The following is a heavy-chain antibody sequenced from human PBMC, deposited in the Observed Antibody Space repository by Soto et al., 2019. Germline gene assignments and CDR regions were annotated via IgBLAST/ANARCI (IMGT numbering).Heavy chain of an antibody. J-gene: IGHJ6*02. CDR3: ASLGVGDWANYYYYYGMDV. CDR1: GFTFSVYA. D-gene: IGHD2-21*02. CDR2: VTANGGST. Sequence: GGSLRLSCAATGFTFSVYAMTWVRQAPGKGLEWVSAVTANGGSTYSADSVKGRFTISRDNSKNTLFLQVNSLRAEDTAVYYCASLGVGDWANYYYYYGMDVWGQGTTVTV. V-gene: IGHV3-23*01.